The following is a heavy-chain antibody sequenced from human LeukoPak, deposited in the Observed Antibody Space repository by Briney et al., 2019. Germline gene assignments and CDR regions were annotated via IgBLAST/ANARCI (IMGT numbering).Heavy chain of an antibody. Sequence: SETLSLTCTVSGGSISSYYWSWIRQPAGKGLEWIGRIYSSGSTNYNPSLKSRVTMSVDTSKTQFSLKLSSVTAADTAVYYCARDIWYQLLGATQDAFDIWGQGTMVTVPS. CDR3: ARDIWYQLLGATQDAFDI. CDR1: GGSISSYY. V-gene: IGHV4-4*07. J-gene: IGHJ3*02. CDR2: IYSSGST. D-gene: IGHD2-2*01.